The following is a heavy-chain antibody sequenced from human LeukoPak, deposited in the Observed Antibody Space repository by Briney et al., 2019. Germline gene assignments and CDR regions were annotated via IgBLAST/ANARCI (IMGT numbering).Heavy chain of an antibody. Sequence: PGGSLRLSCAASGFTFSSYSMNWVRQAPGKGLEWVSSISSGSSYIYYADSVKGRFTISRDNSKNTLYLQMNSLRAEDTAVYYCAKGERGRSYYDSSGYYFPAPLYYFDYWGQGTLVTVSS. D-gene: IGHD3-22*01. J-gene: IGHJ4*02. CDR2: ISSGSSYI. CDR3: AKGERGRSYYDSSGYYFPAPLYYFDY. V-gene: IGHV3-21*04. CDR1: GFTFSSYS.